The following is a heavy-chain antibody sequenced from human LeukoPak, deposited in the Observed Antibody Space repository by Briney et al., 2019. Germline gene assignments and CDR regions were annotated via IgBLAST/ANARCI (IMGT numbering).Heavy chain of an antibody. V-gene: IGHV3-20*04. CDR3: ARMVAAAGPNWFDP. D-gene: IGHD6-13*01. Sequence: GGSLRLSCAASGFTFDDYGMSWVRQAPGKGLEWVSGINWNGGSTGHADSVKGRFTISRDNAKNTLYLQMDSLRAEDTAMYYCARMVAAAGPNWFDPWGQGTLVTVSS. CDR1: GFTFDDYG. J-gene: IGHJ5*02. CDR2: INWNGGST.